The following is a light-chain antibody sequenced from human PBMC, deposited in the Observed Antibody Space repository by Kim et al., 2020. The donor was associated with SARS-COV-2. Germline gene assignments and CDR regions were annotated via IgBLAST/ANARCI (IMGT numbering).Light chain of an antibody. CDR1: NSDIGGYNY. J-gene: IGLJ3*02. CDR2: DVT. V-gene: IGLV2-14*03. CDR3: SSYTSSKTWV. Sequence: GQWFAISCTGSNSDIGGYNYVSWYPLHPGKAPKLIIYDVTTRPSGVSDRFSGSKSGNTASLIISGLQADDEADYYCSSYTSSKTWVFGGGTKLTVL.